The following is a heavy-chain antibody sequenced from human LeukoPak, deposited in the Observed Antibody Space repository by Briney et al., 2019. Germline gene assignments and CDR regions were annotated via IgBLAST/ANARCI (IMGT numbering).Heavy chain of an antibody. CDR3: VTWRGAQSEFEH. Sequence: PGGSLRLSCRASGFTFSTRWLSWVRQAPRKGLDWAASIKQDVSYTEYVDSVKGRSTISRDNAKNSVHLQMNSVRGDDTAIYYCVTWRGAQSEFEHWGQGTRVTVSS. D-gene: IGHD1-14*01. V-gene: IGHV3-7*01. CDR2: IKQDVSYT. J-gene: IGHJ4*02. CDR1: GFTFSTRW.